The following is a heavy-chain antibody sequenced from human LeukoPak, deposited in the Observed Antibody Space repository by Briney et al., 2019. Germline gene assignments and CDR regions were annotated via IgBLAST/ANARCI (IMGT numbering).Heavy chain of an antibody. CDR3: ARPSYSSGWYSFDI. CDR2: IYYGGGT. V-gene: IGHV4-59*08. Sequence: SETLSLTCTVSGGSISSYYWSRIRQPPGKGLEWIGYIYYGGGTNYNPSLKSRVTMSLDTSKNQFSLKLSSVAAADTAVYYCARPSYSSGWYSFDIWGQGTMVTVPS. CDR1: GGSISSYY. J-gene: IGHJ3*02. D-gene: IGHD6-19*01.